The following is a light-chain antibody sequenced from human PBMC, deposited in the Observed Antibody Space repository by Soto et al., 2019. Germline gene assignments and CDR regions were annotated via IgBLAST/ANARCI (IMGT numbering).Light chain of an antibody. J-gene: IGKJ5*01. CDR2: YIS. V-gene: IGKV3D-15*01. Sequence: EIVMTQSPATLSVSPGAPASLSCRASLSAGNFLAWYQRKPGQAPRLLIYYISTRATGIPARFSGSGSGTEFTLTINSLQSEDSAVYYCQQHNQWPITFGQGTRLEIK. CDR3: QQHNQWPIT. CDR1: LSAGNF.